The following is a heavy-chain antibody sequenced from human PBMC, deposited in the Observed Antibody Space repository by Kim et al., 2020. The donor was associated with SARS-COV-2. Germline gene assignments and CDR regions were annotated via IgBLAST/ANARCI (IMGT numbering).Heavy chain of an antibody. CDR1: GGSISSGGYY. Sequence: SETLSLTCTVSGGSISSGGYYWSWIRQHPGKGLEWIGYIYYSGSTYYNPSLKSRVTISVDTSKNQFSLKLSSVTAADTAVYYCARDAGVGSGYDRGYYYYYGMDVWGQGTTVTVSS. J-gene: IGHJ6*02. D-gene: IGHD5-12*01. CDR2: IYYSGST. V-gene: IGHV4-31*03. CDR3: ARDAGVGSGYDRGYYYYYGMDV.